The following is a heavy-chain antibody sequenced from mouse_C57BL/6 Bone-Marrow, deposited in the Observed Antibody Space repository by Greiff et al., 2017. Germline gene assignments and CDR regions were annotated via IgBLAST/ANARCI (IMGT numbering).Heavy chain of an antibody. Sequence: QVQLKESGPGILQPSQTLSLTCSFSGFSLSTFGMGVGWIRQPSGKGLEWLAHIWWDDDKYYNPALKSRLTISKDTSKNQVFLKIANVDTADTATYYCARMCPTVVAPYYFDYWGQGTTLTVSS. J-gene: IGHJ2*01. V-gene: IGHV8-8*01. CDR2: IWWDDDK. CDR3: ARMCPTVVAPYYFDY. CDR1: GFSLSTFGMG. D-gene: IGHD1-1*01.